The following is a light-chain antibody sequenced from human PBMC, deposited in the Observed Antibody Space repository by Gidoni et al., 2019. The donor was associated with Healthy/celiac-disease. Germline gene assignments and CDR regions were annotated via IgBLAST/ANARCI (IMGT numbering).Light chain of an antibody. J-gene: IGKJ1*01. Sequence: PGERVTLSCRASQSVSSSYLNWYQQKPGQAPRLLIYGASTRATGIPARFSGSGSGTDFTLTISSLQPEDFAVYYCQQDYSLPGTFXQXTKVEIK. CDR2: GAS. V-gene: IGKV3D-7*01. CDR3: QQDYSLPGT. CDR1: QSVSSSY.